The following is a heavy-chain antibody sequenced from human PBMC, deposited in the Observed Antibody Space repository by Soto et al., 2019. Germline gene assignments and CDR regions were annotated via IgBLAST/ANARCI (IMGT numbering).Heavy chain of an antibody. Sequence: GVTLRLPCTPCPISLGYYSVSWPRQTPGRGLEWVGFIRSKTYGATTDYAASVTGRFTISRDDSKSVAYLQMNSLKTEDTAVYYCTRGGWGGASYYWGQRRRVTVSS. CDR2: IRSKTYGATT. CDR1: PISLGYYS. J-gene: IGHJ4*02. CDR3: TRGGWGGASYY. D-gene: IGHD3-16*01. V-gene: IGHV3-49*02.